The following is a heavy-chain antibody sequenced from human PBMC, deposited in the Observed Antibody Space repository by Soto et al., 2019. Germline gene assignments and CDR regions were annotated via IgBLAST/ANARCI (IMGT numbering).Heavy chain of an antibody. CDR2: IDPSDSYT. CDR1: GYSFTSYW. V-gene: IGHV5-10-1*01. Sequence: GESLQISCKGSGYSFTSYWISCVRQMPGKGLEWMGRIDPSDSYTNYSPSFQSHVTISADKSIRTAYLQWSSLKASDTAMYYCARRFPYDFWSGMDVWGKGTTVTVSS. J-gene: IGHJ6*04. CDR3: ARRFPYDFWSGMDV. D-gene: IGHD3-3*01.